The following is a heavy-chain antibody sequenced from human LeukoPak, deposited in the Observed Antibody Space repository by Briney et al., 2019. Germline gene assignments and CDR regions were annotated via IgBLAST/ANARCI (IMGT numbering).Heavy chain of an antibody. Sequence: PGGSLRLSCAASGFTFSNAWMSWVRQAPGKGLEWVGRIKSKTDGGTTDYAAPVKGRFTISRDDSKNTLYLQMNSLKTEDTAVYYCTTQSLPYYYDSSGAFDIWGQGTMVTVS. CDR2: IKSKTDGGTT. J-gene: IGHJ3*02. D-gene: IGHD3-22*01. CDR3: TTQSLPYYYDSSGAFDI. V-gene: IGHV3-15*01. CDR1: GFTFSNAW.